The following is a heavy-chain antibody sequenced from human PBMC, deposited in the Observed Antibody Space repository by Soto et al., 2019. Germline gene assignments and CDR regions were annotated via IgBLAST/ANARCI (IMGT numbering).Heavy chain of an antibody. J-gene: IGHJ4*02. Sequence: LRLSCAASGFTFSSYGMHWVRQAPGKGLEWVAVISYDGSNKYYADSVKGRFTISRDNSKNTLYLQMNSLRAEDTAVYYCAKARFTLDYWGQGTLVTVSS. D-gene: IGHD3-3*01. CDR2: ISYDGSNK. CDR3: AKARFTLDY. CDR1: GFTFSSYG. V-gene: IGHV3-30*18.